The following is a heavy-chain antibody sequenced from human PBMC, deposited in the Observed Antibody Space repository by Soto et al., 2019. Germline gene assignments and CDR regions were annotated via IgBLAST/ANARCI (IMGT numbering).Heavy chain of an antibody. J-gene: IGHJ4*02. V-gene: IGHV4-59*08. D-gene: IGHD5-18*01. CDR3: ARAGVNVDTAMEYYFDY. Sequence: SETLSLTCTVSGGSISSYYWSWIRQPPGKGLEWIGYIYYSGSTYYNPSLKSRVTISVDTSKNQFSLKLSSVTAADTAVYYCARAGVNVDTAMEYYFDYWGQGTLVTVSS. CDR2: IYYSGST. CDR1: GGSISSYY.